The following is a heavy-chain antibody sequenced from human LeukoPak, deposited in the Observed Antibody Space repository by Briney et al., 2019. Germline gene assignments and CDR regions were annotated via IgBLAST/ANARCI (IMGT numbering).Heavy chain of an antibody. J-gene: IGHJ4*02. D-gene: IGHD2-15*01. V-gene: IGHV3-53*01. CDR3: ARFRGGSWYSDY. CDR2: IYSGGGT. Sequence: GGSLRLSCAASGFSVSSNYMSWVRQAPGKGLEWVSVIYSGGGTYYADSVKGRCTISRDNSKNTLYLQMNSLRAEDTAVYYCARFRGGSWYSDYWGQGTLVTVSS. CDR1: GFSVSSNY.